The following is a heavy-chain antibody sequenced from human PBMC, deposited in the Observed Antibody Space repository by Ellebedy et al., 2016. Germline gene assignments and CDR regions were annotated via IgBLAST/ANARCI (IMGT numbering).Heavy chain of an antibody. CDR1: GYTFTNYG. CDR3: ARDQCSTTTCLSGEYYYYYMDV. J-gene: IGHJ6*03. V-gene: IGHV1-18*01. Sequence: ASVKVSXKASGYTFTNYGITWVRQAPGQGLEWLGWISGYSGNTPYAQKLQGRVTMTTDTSTSTAYMELRSLTSDDTAVYYCARDQCSTTTCLSGEYYYYYMDVWGKGTTVTVSS. CDR2: ISGYSGNT. D-gene: IGHD2/OR15-2a*01.